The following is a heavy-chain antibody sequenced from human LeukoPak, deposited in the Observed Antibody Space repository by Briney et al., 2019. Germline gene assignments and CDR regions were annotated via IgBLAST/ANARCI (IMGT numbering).Heavy chain of an antibody. J-gene: IGHJ4*02. V-gene: IGHV3-21*01. CDR1: GFTFSSYS. D-gene: IGHD6-19*01. CDR2: ISSSSSYI. Sequence: PGGSLRLSCAASGFTFSSYSMNWVRQAPGKGLEWVSSISSSSSYIYYADSVKGRFTISRDNAKNTLYLQMNSLRAEDTAVYYCARDGDSSGWYYFDYWGQGTLVTVSS. CDR3: ARDGDSSGWYYFDY.